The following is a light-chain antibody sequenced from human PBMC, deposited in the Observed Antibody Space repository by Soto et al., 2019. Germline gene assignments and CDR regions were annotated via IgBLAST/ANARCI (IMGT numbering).Light chain of an antibody. Sequence: EIVMTQSPATLSVSLGERVTLSCRASQSVSSYLAWYQQKPGQAPRLLISDASTRATDIPDRFSGSGSGTDVTRTISSLQSTDLAVYYCLQYSTWPPLYTFGQGTKLEIK. CDR1: QSVSSY. J-gene: IGKJ2*01. CDR3: LQYSTWPPLYT. CDR2: DAS. V-gene: IGKV3-15*01.